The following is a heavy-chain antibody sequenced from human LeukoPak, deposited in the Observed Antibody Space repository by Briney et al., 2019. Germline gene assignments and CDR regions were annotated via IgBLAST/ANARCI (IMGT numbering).Heavy chain of an antibody. CDR1: GYTFTSYY. D-gene: IGHD5-18*01. CDR2: INPSGGST. J-gene: IGHJ3*02. CDR3: ARDRYSYGIPNAFDI. V-gene: IGHV1-46*01. Sequence: ASAKVSCKASGYTFTSYYMHWVRQAPGQGLEWMGIINPSGGSTSYAQKFQGRVTMTRDMSTSTVYMELSSLRSEDTAVYYCARDRYSYGIPNAFDIWGQGTMVTVSS.